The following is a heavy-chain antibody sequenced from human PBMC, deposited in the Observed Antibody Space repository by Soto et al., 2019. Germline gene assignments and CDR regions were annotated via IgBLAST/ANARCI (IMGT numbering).Heavy chain of an antibody. CDR2: ITWNGATT. D-gene: IGHD6-19*01. CDR1: GFAFSNYW. CDR3: ARDGGVVVAVDAFDV. J-gene: IGHJ3*01. V-gene: IGHV3-20*04. Sequence: PGGSLRLSCAASGFAFSNYWMHWVRQAPGKGLVWVSGITWNGATTGYADSVKGRFTISRDNAKNSLYLQMNSLRVEDTALYYCARDGGVVVAVDAFDVWGQGTMVTVSS.